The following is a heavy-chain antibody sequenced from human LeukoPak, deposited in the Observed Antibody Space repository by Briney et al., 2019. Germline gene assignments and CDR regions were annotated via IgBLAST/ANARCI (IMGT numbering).Heavy chain of an antibody. J-gene: IGHJ4*02. V-gene: IGHV6-1*01. CDR3: AREVAGTYYFDY. Sequence: SQTLSLTCAISGDSVSSNSAAWNWIRQPASRGLEWLGRTYYRSKWYNGYAVSVKSRITINPDTSKNQFSLQLNSVTPEDTAVYYCAREVAGTYYFDYWGQGTLVTVSS. CDR1: GDSVSSNSAA. D-gene: IGHD6-13*01. CDR2: TYYRSKWYN.